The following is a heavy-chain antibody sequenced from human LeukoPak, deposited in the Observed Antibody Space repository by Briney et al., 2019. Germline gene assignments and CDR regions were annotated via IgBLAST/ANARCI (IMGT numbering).Heavy chain of an antibody. V-gene: IGHV4-38-2*01. Sequence: SETLSLTCAVSGYSISSGYYWGWVRQSPGKGLEWIGSMFHSGITYYNPSLKSRVTISVDTSKNQFSLKLSSVTAADTAVYYCARRAAVAGIWYFDLWGRGTLVTVSS. CDR3: ARRAAVAGIWYFDL. CDR2: MFHSGIT. D-gene: IGHD6-19*01. J-gene: IGHJ2*01. CDR1: GYSISSGYY.